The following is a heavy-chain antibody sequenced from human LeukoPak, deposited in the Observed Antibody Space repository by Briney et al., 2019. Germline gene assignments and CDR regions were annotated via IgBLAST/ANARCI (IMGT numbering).Heavy chain of an antibody. V-gene: IGHV4-38-2*02. J-gene: IGHJ4*02. CDR2: IYHSGNT. CDR3: ARAGYGDSDFDY. CDR1: GYSISTSYY. D-gene: IGHD4-17*01. Sequence: SETLSLTCTISGYSISTSYYWGWIRPPPGKGLEWIGSIYHSGNTYYNPSLKSRVTISVDTSKNQFSLKLNSVTAADTAVYYCARAGYGDSDFDYWGQGTLVTVSS.